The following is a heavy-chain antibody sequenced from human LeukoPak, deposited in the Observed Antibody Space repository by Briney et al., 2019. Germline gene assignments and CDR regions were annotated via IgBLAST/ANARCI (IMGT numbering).Heavy chain of an antibody. CDR2: ISSSSSYI. CDR3: ARAIMTMTPLFDY. J-gene: IGHJ4*02. D-gene: IGHD4/OR15-4a*01. CDR1: GFTFSSYS. V-gene: IGHV3-21*01. Sequence: PGGSLLLSCAASGFTFSSYSMNWVRQAPGKGLEWVSSISSSSSYIYYADSVKGRFTISRDNAKNSLYLQMNSLRAEDTAVYYCARAIMTMTPLFDYWGQGTLVTVSS.